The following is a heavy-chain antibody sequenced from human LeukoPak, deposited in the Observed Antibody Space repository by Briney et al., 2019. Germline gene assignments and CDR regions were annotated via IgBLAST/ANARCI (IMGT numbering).Heavy chain of an antibody. CDR3: ARQIAVAGKAGFDY. CDR2: IYTTGST. V-gene: IGHV4-4*07. CDR1: GVSISSYY. J-gene: IGHJ4*02. D-gene: IGHD6-19*01. Sequence: SETLSLTCTVSGVSISSYYWTWIRQPAGKGLEWIGRIYTTGSTNYNRSLSGRVTMSVDTSKNQFSLKLSCVSAADTAVYYCARQIAVAGKAGFDYWGQGTLVTVSS.